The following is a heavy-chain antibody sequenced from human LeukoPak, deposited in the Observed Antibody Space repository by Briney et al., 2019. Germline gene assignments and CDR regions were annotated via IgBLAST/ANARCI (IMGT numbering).Heavy chain of an antibody. V-gene: IGHV3-7*01. J-gene: IGHJ4*03. CDR3: AREWDQSSGWGS. D-gene: IGHD6-19*01. CDR2: INQDGSVS. Sequence: GGSLRLSCAASGFYFSNYWMTWVRQPPGKGLEWVANINQDGSVSHQVDSTKGRFTISRDSAKNSLYLQMNGLRVEDTGLYYCAREWDQSSGWGSWGQGTLVTVSA. CDR1: GFYFSNYW.